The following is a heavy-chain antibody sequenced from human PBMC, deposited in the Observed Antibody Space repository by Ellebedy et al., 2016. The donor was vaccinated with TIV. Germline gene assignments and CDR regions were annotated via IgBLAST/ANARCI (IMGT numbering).Heavy chain of an antibody. J-gene: IGHJ4*02. CDR3: ARRLVAGYGDPLDY. Sequence: ASVKVSXXASGYTFTDNAISWVRQAPGKGLEWMGWINVYNGNTNYAQRFQDRVSITRGTATRTAYMELRSLRSDDTAVYYCARRLVAGYGDPLDYWGQGTLVTVSS. CDR2: INVYNGNT. V-gene: IGHV1-18*04. CDR1: GYTFTDNA. D-gene: IGHD4-17*01.